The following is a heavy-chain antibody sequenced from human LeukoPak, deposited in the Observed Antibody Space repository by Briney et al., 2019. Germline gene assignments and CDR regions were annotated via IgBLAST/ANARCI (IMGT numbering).Heavy chain of an antibody. V-gene: IGHV4-59*01. J-gene: IGHJ4*02. CDR3: ARVYQSAEYYFDY. D-gene: IGHD2-2*01. CDR2: IYYTGST. CDR1: GGSIDSYY. Sequence: PSETLSLTCTVPGGSIDSYYWSWIRQPAGKGLEWIGYIYYTGSTEYHPSLKSRVTISLDTSKNQFSLKLTSVTAADTAVYYCARVYQSAEYYFDYWGQGNLVSVSS.